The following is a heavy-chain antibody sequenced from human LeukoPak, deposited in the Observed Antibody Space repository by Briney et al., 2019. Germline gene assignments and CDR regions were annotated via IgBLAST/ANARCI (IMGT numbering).Heavy chain of an antibody. CDR1: GFTFSSYA. CDR2: ISGSGGST. J-gene: IGHJ4*02. Sequence: GGSLRLSCAASGFTFSSYAMSWVRQAPGKGLVWVSAISGSGGSTYYADSVKGRFTISRDNSKNTLYLQMNSLRAEDTAVYYCAKMVVVAATQTCDYWGQGTLVTVPS. D-gene: IGHD2-15*01. CDR3: AKMVVVAATQTCDY. V-gene: IGHV3-23*01.